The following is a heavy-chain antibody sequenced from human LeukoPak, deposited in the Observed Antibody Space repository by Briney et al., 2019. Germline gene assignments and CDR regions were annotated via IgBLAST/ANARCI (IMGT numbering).Heavy chain of an antibody. Sequence: PGGSLRLSCAASGFTVSSNYMSWVRQAPGKGLEWVSFIYSGGSTYYADSVKGRFTISRHNSKNTLYLQMNSLRAEDTAVYYCARMAGYYDSSGYHQHYGMDVWGQGTTVTVSS. V-gene: IGHV3-53*04. CDR2: IYSGGST. J-gene: IGHJ6*02. D-gene: IGHD3-22*01. CDR3: ARMAGYYDSSGYHQHYGMDV. CDR1: GFTVSSNY.